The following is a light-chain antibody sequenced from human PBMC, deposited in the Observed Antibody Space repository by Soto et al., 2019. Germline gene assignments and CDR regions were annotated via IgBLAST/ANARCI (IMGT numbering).Light chain of an antibody. CDR2: DNS. Sequence: QSVLTQPPSVSGAPGQRVTISSTGSSSNIGAGYDVHWYQLLPGTAPKLLIYDNSNRPSGVPDRFSGSKSGTSASLAITGLQAEDEADYYCQSYDTSLGGSWVFGTGTKVTVL. J-gene: IGLJ1*01. CDR3: QSYDTSLGGSWV. CDR1: SSNIGAGYD. V-gene: IGLV1-40*01.